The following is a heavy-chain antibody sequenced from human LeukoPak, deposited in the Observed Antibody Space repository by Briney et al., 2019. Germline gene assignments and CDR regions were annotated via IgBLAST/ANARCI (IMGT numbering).Heavy chain of an antibody. D-gene: IGHD2-8*01. Sequence: GGSLRLSCSASGFTFRNFAISWVRQALGKGLEWVSSIGGGDTHYADSVKGRFTISRDDSRSTVDLQMSSLRAEDTAVYYCAKDGQSFNSMYDYFDSWGQGTLVTVSS. V-gene: IGHV3-23*01. CDR2: IGGGDT. CDR1: GFTFRNFA. CDR3: AKDGQSFNSMYDYFDS. J-gene: IGHJ4*02.